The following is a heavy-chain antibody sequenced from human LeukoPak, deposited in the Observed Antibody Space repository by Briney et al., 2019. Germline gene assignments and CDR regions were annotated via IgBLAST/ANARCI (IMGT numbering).Heavy chain of an antibody. Sequence: RAGGSLRLSCAASGFTFSTYSLNWVRQAPGKGLEWIGYIYHSGSTNYNPYLKSRVTISIDTSKNQFSLKLSSVTAADTAVYYCARSGGYASAWGYWGQGTLVTVSS. CDR3: ARSGGYASAWGY. V-gene: IGHV4-59*08. CDR2: IYHSGST. D-gene: IGHD6-19*01. CDR1: GFTFSTYS. J-gene: IGHJ4*02.